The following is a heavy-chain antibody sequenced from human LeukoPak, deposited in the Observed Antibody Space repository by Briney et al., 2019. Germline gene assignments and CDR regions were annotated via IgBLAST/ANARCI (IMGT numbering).Heavy chain of an antibody. CDR2: INPNSGGT. CDR3: ARVNYYDSGGYFRFDP. D-gene: IGHD3-22*01. CDR1: GYTFTGYY. V-gene: IGHV1-2*02. J-gene: IGHJ5*02. Sequence: ASVKVSCKASGYTFTGYYIHWVRQAPGQGLEWMGWINPNSGGTNYAQKFQGRVTMTRDTSISTAYMELSRLRSDDTAVYYCARVNYYDSGGYFRFDPWGQGTLVTVSS.